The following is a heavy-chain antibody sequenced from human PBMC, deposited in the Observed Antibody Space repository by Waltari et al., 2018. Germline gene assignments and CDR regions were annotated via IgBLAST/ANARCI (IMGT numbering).Heavy chain of an antibody. V-gene: IGHV3-23*01. D-gene: IGHD5-12*01. CDR2: IGGSNGNT. CDR1: GFSFSNYA. J-gene: IGHJ6*02. CDR3: AKDQVATILYYGMDV. Sequence: EVQLLESGGGLVQPGGSLRLSCAASGFSFSNYAMSWVRQAQGKGLEWVSGIGGSNGNTYYAASVKGRFTISRDNSKNTLYLQMNSLRVEDTAVYYCAKDQVATILYYGMDVWGQGTTVTVSS.